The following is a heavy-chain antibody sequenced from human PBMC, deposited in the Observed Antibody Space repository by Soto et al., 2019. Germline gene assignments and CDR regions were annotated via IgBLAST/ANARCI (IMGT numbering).Heavy chain of an antibody. J-gene: IGHJ4*02. CDR2: MNPNSGNT. Sequence: QVQLGQSGAEVKKPGASVKVSCKASGYTCTSYDINWVRQATGQGLEWMGWMNPNSGNTGYAQKFQGRVTMTRNTSISTAYMALSSLRSEDTAVYYCARVVSSSWYGGGYWGQGTLVPVSS. V-gene: IGHV1-8*01. D-gene: IGHD6-13*01. CDR3: ARVVSSSWYGGGY. CDR1: GYTCTSYD.